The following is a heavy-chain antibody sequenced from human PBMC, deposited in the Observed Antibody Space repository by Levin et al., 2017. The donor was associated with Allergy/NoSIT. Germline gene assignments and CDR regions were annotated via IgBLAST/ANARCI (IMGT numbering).Heavy chain of an antibody. J-gene: IGHJ5*02. CDR1: GFTFSTCA. CDR3: AKDLYSSSWSIPFDP. Sequence: GGSLRLSCVASGFTFSTCAMSWVRQAPGKGLEWVSAISTGGGRTYYADSVKGRFTISRDNSKNTLYLQMNSLRAEDTAVYYCAKDLYSSSWSIPFDPWGQGTLVTVSS. V-gene: IGHV3-23*01. D-gene: IGHD6-13*01. CDR2: ISTGGGRT.